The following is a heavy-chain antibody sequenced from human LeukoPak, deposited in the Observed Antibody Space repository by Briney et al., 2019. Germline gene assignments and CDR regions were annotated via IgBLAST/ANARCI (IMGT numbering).Heavy chain of an antibody. CDR3: ARNVLLWFGELLQPAAFDI. J-gene: IGHJ3*02. V-gene: IGHV4-4*02. D-gene: IGHD3-10*01. CDR2: IYHSGST. CDR1: GGSISSSNW. Sequence: SGTLSLTCAVSGGSISSSNWWSWVRQPPGKVLEWIGEIYHSGSTNYNPSLKSRVTISVDKSKNQFSLKLSSVTAADTAVYYCARNVLLWFGELLQPAAFDIWGQGTMVTVSS.